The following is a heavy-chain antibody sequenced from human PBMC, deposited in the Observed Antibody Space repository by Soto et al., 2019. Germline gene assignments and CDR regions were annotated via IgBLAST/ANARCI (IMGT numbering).Heavy chain of an antibody. J-gene: IGHJ4*02. V-gene: IGHV3-23*01. CDR3: AKGSLSRIVGGPFDY. Sequence: GGSLRLSCAASGFTFSSYAMSWVRQAPGKGLEWVSAISGSGGSTYYADSVKGRFTISRDNSKNTPYLQMNSLRAEDTAVYYCAKGSLSRIVGGPFDYWGQGTLVTVSS. D-gene: IGHD1-26*01. CDR2: ISGSGGST. CDR1: GFTFSSYA.